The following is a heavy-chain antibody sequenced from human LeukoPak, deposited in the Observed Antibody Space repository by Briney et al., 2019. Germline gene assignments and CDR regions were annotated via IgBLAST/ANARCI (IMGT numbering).Heavy chain of an antibody. CDR2: IIPIFGTA. CDR1: GGTFSSYA. J-gene: IGHJ4*02. D-gene: IGHD3-3*01. V-gene: IGHV1-69*13. CDR3: AGGVGYDFWSGINGPYYFDY. Sequence: GASVKVSCKASGGTFSSYAISWVRQAPGQGLEWMGGIIPIFGTANYAQKFQGRVTITADESTSTAYMELSSLRSEDTAVYYCAGGVGYDFWSGINGPYYFDYWGQGTLVTVSS.